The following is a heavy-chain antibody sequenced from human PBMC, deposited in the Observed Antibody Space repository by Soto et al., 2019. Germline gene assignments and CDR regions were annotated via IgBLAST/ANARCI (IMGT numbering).Heavy chain of an antibody. V-gene: IGHV4-4*02. CDR2: IYHSGST. D-gene: IGHD3-3*01. CDR3: ARVYYDFWSGYSWVDY. CDR1: GGSISSSNW. J-gene: IGHJ4*02. Sequence: SETLSLTCAVSGGSISSSNWWSWVRQPPGKGLEWIGEIYHSGSTNYNPSLKSRATISVDKSKNQFSLKLSPVTAADTAVYYCARVYYDFWSGYSWVDYWGQGTLVTVSS.